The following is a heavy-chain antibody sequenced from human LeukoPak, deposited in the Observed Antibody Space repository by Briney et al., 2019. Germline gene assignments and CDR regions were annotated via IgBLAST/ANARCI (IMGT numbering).Heavy chain of an antibody. CDR3: AKVTNYYGSGSYPYYINY. CDR2: IGDNGGDT. V-gene: IGHV3-23*01. Sequence: GGSLRLSCAASGFTFNNYAMSWVRQAPGKGLEWVSDIGDNGGDTKYAVSVKGRFTISRDNSRTALYLQMNTLRFEDTAIYYFAKVTNYYGSGSYPYYINYCGQGTLVTVSS. CDR1: GFTFNNYA. J-gene: IGHJ4*02. D-gene: IGHD3-10*01.